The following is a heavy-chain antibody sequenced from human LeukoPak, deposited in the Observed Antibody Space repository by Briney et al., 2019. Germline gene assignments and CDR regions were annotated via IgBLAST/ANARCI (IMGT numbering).Heavy chain of an antibody. Sequence: PGGSLRLSCAASGFTVSSNYMSWVRQAPGKGLEWVSVIYSGGSTYYADSVKGRFTISRDNSKNTLYLQMNSLGAEDTAVYYCARSEYYYDSSGYGYDYWGQGTLVTVSS. CDR2: IYSGGST. CDR3: ARSEYYYDSSGYGYDY. V-gene: IGHV3-53*01. J-gene: IGHJ4*02. D-gene: IGHD3-22*01. CDR1: GFTVSSNY.